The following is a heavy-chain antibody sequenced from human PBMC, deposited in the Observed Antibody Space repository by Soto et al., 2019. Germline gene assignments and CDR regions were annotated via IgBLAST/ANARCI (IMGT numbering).Heavy chain of an antibody. CDR2: INPNSGGT. Sequence: ASVKVSCKASGYTFTGYYMHWVRQAPGQGLEWMGWINPNSGGTNYAQKFQGWVTMTRDTSISTAYMELSRLRSDDTAVYYCARDSKYYDILTGHPKWFDPLGQGTLVTVSS. V-gene: IGHV1-2*04. J-gene: IGHJ5*02. CDR1: GYTFTGYY. CDR3: ARDSKYYDILTGHPKWFDP. D-gene: IGHD3-9*01.